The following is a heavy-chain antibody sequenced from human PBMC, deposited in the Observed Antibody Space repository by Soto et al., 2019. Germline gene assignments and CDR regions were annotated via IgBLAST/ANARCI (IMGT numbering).Heavy chain of an antibody. Sequence: SVKVSCKASGYSFTTYGINWVRQAPGQGLEWMGSISAYNGNTNYARKVQGRVTMTRDTSTSTAYMELRSLRSDDTAVYYCVRDNWSYGTHFDYWGQGTMVIVSS. CDR2: ISAYNGNT. CDR3: VRDNWSYGTHFDY. CDR1: GYSFTTYG. V-gene: IGHV1-18*04. D-gene: IGHD1-7*01. J-gene: IGHJ4*02.